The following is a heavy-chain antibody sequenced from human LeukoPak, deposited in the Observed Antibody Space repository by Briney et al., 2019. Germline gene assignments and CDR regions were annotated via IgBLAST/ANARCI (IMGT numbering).Heavy chain of an antibody. CDR2: ISPHRGDT. CDR3: ARDPFTGSSLYFQH. CDR1: GYTFTDYY. J-gene: IGHJ1*01. V-gene: IGHV1-2*02. D-gene: IGHD1-26*01. Sequence: ASVKVSCKASGYTFTDYYMHWVRQAPGQGLEWMGWISPHRGDTNYAQKFQGRVTMTRDASINTVYVELSRLRSDDTAVYYCARDPFTGSSLYFQHWGQGTLVTVSS.